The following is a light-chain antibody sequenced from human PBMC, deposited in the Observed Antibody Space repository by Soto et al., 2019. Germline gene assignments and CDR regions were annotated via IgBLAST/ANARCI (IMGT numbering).Light chain of an antibody. Sequence: EIVMTQSPATLSVSPGEXATLSCRASQSVGSDLAWYQQKPGQAPRLLMYGASTRATGIPARFSGSGSGTEFTLTISSLQSEDFAVYYCQEYNNWLWTFGQGTKVDIK. CDR2: GAS. CDR3: QEYNNWLWT. J-gene: IGKJ1*01. V-gene: IGKV3-15*01. CDR1: QSVGSD.